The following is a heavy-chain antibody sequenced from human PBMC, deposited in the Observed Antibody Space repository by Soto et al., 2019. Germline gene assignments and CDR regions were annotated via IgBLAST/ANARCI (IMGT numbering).Heavy chain of an antibody. CDR3: APHTLDTGMPSGY. Sequence: QVQLVQSGAEVREPGASVKVSCRASGYTFTNYGVSWVRQAPGQGLEWIGWIGGYKGNTNYAQKPQGRVTLTTDTSTSTAYMELKSLSSDDTAVYYCAPHTLDTGMPSGYWGQGTLVTVSS. CDR2: IGGYKGNT. V-gene: IGHV1-18*01. CDR1: GYTFTNYG. D-gene: IGHD5-18*01. J-gene: IGHJ4*02.